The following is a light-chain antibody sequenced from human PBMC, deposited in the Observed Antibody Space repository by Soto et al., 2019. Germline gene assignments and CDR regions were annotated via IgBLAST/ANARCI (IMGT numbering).Light chain of an antibody. CDR3: LQYNSYSRT. Sequence: DIQMTQSPSTLSASVGDRVTITCRASQSISSWLAWYQQKPGKAPKLLIYKASSLESGVPSRFSGSGSGTEFTITISSLQPDDFATYYCLQYNSYSRTFGQGTKLEIK. CDR1: QSISSW. V-gene: IGKV1-5*03. CDR2: KAS. J-gene: IGKJ2*01.